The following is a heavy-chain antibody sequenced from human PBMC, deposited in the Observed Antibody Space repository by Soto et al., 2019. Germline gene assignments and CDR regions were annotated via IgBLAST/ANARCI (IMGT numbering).Heavy chain of an antibody. CDR3: ARPMNYNDYLDY. V-gene: IGHV1-3*05. CDR1: GYTFTSYS. CDR2: IHGNNGNT. J-gene: IGHJ4*02. Sequence: QVQLVQSGAEEKKPGASVKVSCKASGYTFTSYSMHWVRQAPGQRLEWMGWIHGNNGNTRYSQKFQGRITITRDTTASTDYMELGSLRSEDTAVYYCARPMNYNDYLDYWGQGTLVTVSS. D-gene: IGHD3-10*01.